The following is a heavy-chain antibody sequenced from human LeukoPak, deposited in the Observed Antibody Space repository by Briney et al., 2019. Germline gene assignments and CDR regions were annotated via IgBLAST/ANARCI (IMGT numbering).Heavy chain of an antibody. CDR2: ISGSGGST. CDR1: GFTFSSYA. CDR3: AKPRRMTTVTYFDY. V-gene: IGHV3-23*01. D-gene: IGHD4-11*01. J-gene: IGHJ4*02. Sequence: PGGSLRLSCAASGFTFSSYAMSWVRQAPGKGLEWVSAISGSGGSTYYADSVKGRFTISRDNSKNTLYLQMNSLRAEDTAVYYRAKPRRMTTVTYFDYWGQGTLVTVSS.